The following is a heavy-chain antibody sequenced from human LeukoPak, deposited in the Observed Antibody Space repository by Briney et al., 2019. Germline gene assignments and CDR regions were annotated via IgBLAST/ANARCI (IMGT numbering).Heavy chain of an antibody. CDR2: ISSSSSYI. CDR3: AGHDGWAPGFDP. J-gene: IGHJ5*02. Sequence: GGSLRLSCAASGFTFSSYSMNWVRQAPGKGLEWVSSISSSSSYIYYADSVKGRFTISRDNAKNSLYLQMNSLRAEDTAVYYCAGHDGWAPGFDPWGQGTLVTVSS. CDR1: GFTFSSYS. V-gene: IGHV3-21*01. D-gene: IGHD5-24*01.